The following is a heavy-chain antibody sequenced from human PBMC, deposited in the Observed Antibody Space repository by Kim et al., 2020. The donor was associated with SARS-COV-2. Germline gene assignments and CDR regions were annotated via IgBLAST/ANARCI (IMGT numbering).Heavy chain of an antibody. D-gene: IGHD4-17*01. CDR3: GRHDRGVTVTLDY. CDR1: GGSISSSSYY. CDR2: IYYSGNT. J-gene: IGHJ4*02. V-gene: IGHV4-39*01. Sequence: SETLSLTCTVSGGSISSSSYYWGWIRQPPGKGLEWIGSIYYSGNTYYNPSLKSRVTMSVDTSKNHFSLKLSSVTAADTAVYYCGRHDRGVTVTLDYWGQGTLVTVSS.